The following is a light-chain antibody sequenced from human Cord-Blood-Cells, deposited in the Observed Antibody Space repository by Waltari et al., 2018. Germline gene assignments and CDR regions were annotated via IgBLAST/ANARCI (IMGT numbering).Light chain of an antibody. J-gene: IGKJ2*01. V-gene: IGKV2-30*02. CDR1: QSLVHSDGNTY. CDR3: MQGTHWPPNYLYT. CDR2: KVS. Sequence: DVVMTQSPLSLPVTLGQPASISCRSSQSLVHSDGNTYLNWFQQRPGQSPRRLIYKVSNRDSGVPDRFSGSGSGTDLTLKISRVEAEDVGVYYCMQGTHWPPNYLYTFGQGTKLEIK.